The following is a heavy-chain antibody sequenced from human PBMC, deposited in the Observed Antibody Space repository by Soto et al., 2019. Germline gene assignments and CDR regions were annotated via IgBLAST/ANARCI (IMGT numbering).Heavy chain of an antibody. J-gene: IGHJ5*02. Sequence: VSCKASGYTFSNYGITWVRQAPGQPLEWLGWISLYSDGTNYAQKFQGRVSMTTDTSTTTAYMELRSLRSDDTAVYYCARVVPGAEAWFGPWGQGTLVTVSS. CDR2: ISLYSDGT. D-gene: IGHD2-2*01. CDR1: GYTFSNYG. V-gene: IGHV1-18*01. CDR3: ARVVPGAEAWFGP.